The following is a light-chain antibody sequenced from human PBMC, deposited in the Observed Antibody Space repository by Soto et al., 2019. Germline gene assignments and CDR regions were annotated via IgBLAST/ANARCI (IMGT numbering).Light chain of an antibody. J-gene: IGLJ1*01. Sequence: QSALTQPPSLSGAPGQRVTISCTGSSSDIGAGSEVHWYQQLPGTAPKLLISGSTNRPSGVPDRFSGSKSATSASLAITGLQAEDEADYYCQSYDNSLSAYVFGTGTKVTVL. CDR1: SSDIGAGSE. CDR2: GST. CDR3: QSYDNSLSAYV. V-gene: IGLV1-40*01.